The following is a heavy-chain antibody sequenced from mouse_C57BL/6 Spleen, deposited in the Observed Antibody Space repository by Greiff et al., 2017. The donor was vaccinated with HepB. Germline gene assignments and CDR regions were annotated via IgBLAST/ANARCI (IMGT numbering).Heavy chain of an antibody. D-gene: IGHD2-4*01. J-gene: IGHJ3*01. CDR2: IYPGDGDT. Sequence: VQLQQSGPELVKPGASVKISCKASGYAFSSSWMNWVKQRPGKGLEWIGRIYPGDGDTNYNGKFKGKATLTADKASSTAYMQLSSQTSEDSAVYFCARCDDYDVKFAYWGQGTLVTVSA. CDR1: GYAFSSSW. V-gene: IGHV1-82*01. CDR3: ARCDDYDVKFAY.